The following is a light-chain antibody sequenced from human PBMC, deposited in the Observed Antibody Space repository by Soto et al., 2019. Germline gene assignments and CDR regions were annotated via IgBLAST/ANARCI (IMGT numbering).Light chain of an antibody. J-gene: IGKJ5*01. V-gene: IGKV3-20*01. CDR2: GAS. CDR1: QSVSSSY. CDR3: QQYGSSPTT. Sequence: EGGCRLTRSTRSLSPAERAALSFSASQSVSSSYLAWYQQKPGQAPRLLIYGASSRATGIPDRFSGSGSGTDFTLTISRLEPEDFAVYSCQQYGSSPTTFGQGRRLEIK.